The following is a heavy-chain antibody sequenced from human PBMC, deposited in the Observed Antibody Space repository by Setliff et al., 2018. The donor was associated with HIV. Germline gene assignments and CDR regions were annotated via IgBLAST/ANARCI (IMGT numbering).Heavy chain of an antibody. D-gene: IGHD3-10*01. CDR3: ARDAGPHYGSGPPLEY. CDR2: IYTSGST. V-gene: IGHV4-4*07. J-gene: IGHJ4*02. CDR1: GGSISSYY. Sequence: SETLSLTCTVSGGSISSYYWSWIRQPAGKGLEWIGRIYTSGSTNYNPSLKSRLTMSIDTSKNQFSLKLSSVTATDTAVYYCARDAGPHYGSGPPLEYWGQGIQVTVSS.